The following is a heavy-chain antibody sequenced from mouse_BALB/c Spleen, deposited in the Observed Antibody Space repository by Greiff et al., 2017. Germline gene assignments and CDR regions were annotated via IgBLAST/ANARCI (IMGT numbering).Heavy chain of an antibody. CDR2: IDPENGNT. V-gene: IGHV14-1*02. CDR1: GFNIKDYY. J-gene: IGHJ4*01. Sequence: EVQLQQSGAELVRPGALVKLSCKASGFNIKDYYMHWVKQRPEQGLEWIGWIDPENGNTIYDPKFQGKASITADTSSNTAYLQLSSLTSEDTAVYYCARSDGYDGAMDYWGQGTSVTVSS. CDR3: ARSDGYDGAMDY. D-gene: IGHD2-2*01.